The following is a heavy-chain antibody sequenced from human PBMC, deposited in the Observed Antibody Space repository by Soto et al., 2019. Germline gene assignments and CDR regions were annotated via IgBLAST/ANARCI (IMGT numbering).Heavy chain of an antibody. V-gene: IGHV3-21*01. Sequence: EVQLVESGGGLVKPGGSLRLSCAASGFTFSSYSMNWVRQAPGKGLEWVSSISSSSSYIYYADSVKGRFTISRDNAKNSAYVQMNSLRAEDTAVYYCASMAVQLGRRGDFDYWGQGTLVTVS. D-gene: IGHD1-1*01. CDR1: GFTFSSYS. CDR3: ASMAVQLGRRGDFDY. J-gene: IGHJ4*02. CDR2: ISSSSSYI.